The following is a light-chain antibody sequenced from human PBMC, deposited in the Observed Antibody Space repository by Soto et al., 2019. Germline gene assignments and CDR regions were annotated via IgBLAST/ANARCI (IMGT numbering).Light chain of an antibody. CDR1: SSDVGGYNY. Sequence: QSALTQPLSASGSPGQSVTISCTGTSSDVGGYNYVSWYQQHPGKAPKLMIYEVSKRPSGVPDRFSGSKSGNTASLTVSGLQAEDEADYYCSSYAGSNIPYVFGTGTKVTVL. CDR2: EVS. J-gene: IGLJ1*01. CDR3: SSYAGSNIPYV. V-gene: IGLV2-8*01.